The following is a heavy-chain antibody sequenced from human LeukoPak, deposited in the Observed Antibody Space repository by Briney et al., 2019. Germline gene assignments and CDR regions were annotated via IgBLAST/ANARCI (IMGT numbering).Heavy chain of an antibody. V-gene: IGHV3-48*01. CDR1: GVTFNIYT. CDR3: ARGSTYYESSGQVPFDY. CDR2: ISGSSGHI. J-gene: IGHJ4*02. D-gene: IGHD3-22*01. Sequence: GGSLRLFCAASGVTFNIYTMHWVRQAPGGGRECVSYISGSSGHIDYADSARGRFPVSRENDKNTLYLQMNSLRAEGTAVYYCARGSTYYESSGQVPFDYWGQGTLVTVSS.